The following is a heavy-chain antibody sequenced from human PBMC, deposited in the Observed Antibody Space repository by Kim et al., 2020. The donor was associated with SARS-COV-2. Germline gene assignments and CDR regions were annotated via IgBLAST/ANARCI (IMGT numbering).Heavy chain of an antibody. Sequence: SVKVSCKASGGTFSSYANSWVRQAPGQGLEWMGRIIPILGIANYAQKFQGRVTITADKSTSTAYMELSSLRSEDTAVYYCARGEIHYYYGMDVWGQGTTVTVSS. D-gene: IGHD3-16*01. CDR3: ARGEIHYYYGMDV. CDR2: IIPILGIA. CDR1: GGTFSSYA. J-gene: IGHJ6*02. V-gene: IGHV1-69*04.